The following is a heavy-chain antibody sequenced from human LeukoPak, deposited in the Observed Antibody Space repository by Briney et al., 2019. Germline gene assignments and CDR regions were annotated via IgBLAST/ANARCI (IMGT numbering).Heavy chain of an antibody. CDR1: GGSISSYY. CDR2: IYTSGST. Sequence: SETLSLTCTVSGGSISSYYWSWIRQPPGKGLEWIGYIYTSGSTNYNPSLKSRVTISVDTSMNQFSLKLSSVTAADTAVYYCILMEYSSSWMRDYWGQGTLVTVSS. V-gene: IGHV4-4*09. D-gene: IGHD6-13*01. CDR3: ILMEYSSSWMRDY. J-gene: IGHJ4*02.